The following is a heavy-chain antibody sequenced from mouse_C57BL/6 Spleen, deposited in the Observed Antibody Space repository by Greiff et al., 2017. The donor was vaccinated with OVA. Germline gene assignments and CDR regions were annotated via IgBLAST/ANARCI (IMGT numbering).Heavy chain of an antibody. V-gene: IGHV5-4*01. Sequence: EVQVVESGGGLVKPGGSLKLSCAASGFTFSSYAMSWVRQTPEKRLEWVATISDGGSYTYYPDNVKGRFTISRDNAKNNLYLQMSHLKSEDTAMYYCAREGDERYAMDYWGQGTSVTVSS. CDR1: GFTFSSYA. CDR3: AREGDERYAMDY. J-gene: IGHJ4*01. CDR2: ISDGGSYT. D-gene: IGHD3-3*01.